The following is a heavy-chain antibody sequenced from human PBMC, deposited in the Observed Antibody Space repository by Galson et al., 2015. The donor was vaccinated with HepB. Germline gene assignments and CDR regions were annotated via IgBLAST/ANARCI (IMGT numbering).Heavy chain of an antibody. V-gene: IGHV3-49*04. Sequence: SLRLSCAASGFTFSSYGIHWVRQAPGKGLEWVGFIRSKAYGGTTEYAASVKGRFTISRDDSKSIAYLQMNSLKTEDTAVYYCTRDDCSSTSCYLDYYYYGMDVWGQGTTVTVSS. CDR2: IRSKAYGGTT. CDR1: GFTFSSYG. J-gene: IGHJ6*02. D-gene: IGHD2-2*01. CDR3: TRDDCSSTSCYLDYYYYGMDV.